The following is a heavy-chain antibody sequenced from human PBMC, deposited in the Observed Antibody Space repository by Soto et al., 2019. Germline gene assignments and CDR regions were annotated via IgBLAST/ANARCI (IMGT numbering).Heavy chain of an antibody. J-gene: IGHJ6*02. V-gene: IGHV3-53*01. Sequence: ELLLVESGGGVVQPGGSLRLSCAASGFTVRPKYLTWVRRAPGRGLEWVSVIYSGGKIYYPDSVKGRFTASRDSSQNTFFLQMNNLRVEDTAMYYCARDSGLNRENYGMDVWGQGTTVAVSS. CDR1: GFTVRPKY. CDR3: ARDSGLNRENYGMDV. CDR2: IYSGGKI. D-gene: IGHD2-15*01.